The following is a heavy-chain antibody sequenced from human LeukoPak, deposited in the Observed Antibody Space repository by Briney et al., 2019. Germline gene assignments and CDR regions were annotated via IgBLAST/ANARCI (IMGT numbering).Heavy chain of an antibody. J-gene: IGHJ6*03. D-gene: IGHD3-3*01. CDR2: ISGGST. V-gene: IGHV3-38-3*01. Sequence: HAGGSLRLSCAASGFTVSSNEMSWVRQAPGKGLEWVSSISGGSTYYADSRKGRFTISRDNSKNTLHLQMNSLRAEDTAVYYCAREYYDFWSGYKYYYYYYMDVWGKGTTVTVSS. CDR1: GFTVSSNE. CDR3: AREYYDFWSGYKYYYYYYMDV.